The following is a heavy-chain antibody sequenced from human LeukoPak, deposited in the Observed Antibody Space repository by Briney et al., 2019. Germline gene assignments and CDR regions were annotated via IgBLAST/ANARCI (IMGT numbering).Heavy chain of an antibody. D-gene: IGHD1-26*01. J-gene: IGHJ4*02. CDR3: AKDLGSGELPDTYDY. CDR1: GFTFSSYG. V-gene: IGHV3-30*02. CDR2: IRYDGSNK. Sequence: PGGSLRLSCAASGFTFSSYGMHWVRQAPGKGLEWVAFIRYDGSNKYYTDSVKGRFTISRDNSKNTLYLQMNSLRAEDTAVYYCAKDLGSGELPDTYDYWGQGTLVTVSS.